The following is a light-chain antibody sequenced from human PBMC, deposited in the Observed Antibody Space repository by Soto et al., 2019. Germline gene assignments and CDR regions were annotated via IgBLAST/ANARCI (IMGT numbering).Light chain of an antibody. J-gene: IGKJ1*01. CDR1: QSVGSN. CDR3: QQYGSSGT. V-gene: IGKV3-20*01. Sequence: ILIAQSPATLSVSPGERATLSCRASQSVGSNLAWYPQKPGQAPRLLIYGASNRATGIPDRLSGSGSGTDFTLTISRLEPEDFAVYYCQQYGSSGTFGQGTKVDIK. CDR2: GAS.